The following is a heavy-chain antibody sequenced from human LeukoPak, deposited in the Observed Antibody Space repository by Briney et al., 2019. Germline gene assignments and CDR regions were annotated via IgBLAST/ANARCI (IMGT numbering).Heavy chain of an antibody. D-gene: IGHD3-9*01. V-gene: IGHV1-69*13. CDR2: IIPIFGTA. CDR1: GGTFSSYA. CDR3: ALTATPIYDILTGYFDY. Sequence: SVKVSCKASGGTFSSYAISWVRQVPGQGLEWMGGIIPIFGTANYAQKFQGRVTITADESTSTAHMELSSLRSEDTAVYYCALTATPIYDILTGYFDYWGQGTLVTVSS. J-gene: IGHJ4*02.